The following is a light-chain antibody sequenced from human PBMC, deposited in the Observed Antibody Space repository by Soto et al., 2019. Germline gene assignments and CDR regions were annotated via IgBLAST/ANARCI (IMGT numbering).Light chain of an antibody. CDR3: LHHNSYLALT. CDR1: QGIRDD. V-gene: IGKV1-17*01. J-gene: IGKJ4*01. Sequence: DIQMTQSPSSLAASVGDRVTITCRASQGIRDDLGWYQQEPGKAPKRLIYAASTLQSGVPSRFSGSRSGTEFTLTISSLQPEDFASYYCLHHNSYLALTFGGGTKVETK. CDR2: AAS.